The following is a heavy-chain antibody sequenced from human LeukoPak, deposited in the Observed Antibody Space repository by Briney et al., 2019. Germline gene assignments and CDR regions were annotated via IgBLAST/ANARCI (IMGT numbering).Heavy chain of an antibody. CDR1: GYTFTSYD. CDR3: AREEYSSSSLDY. V-gene: IGHV1-8*01. CDR2: MNPNSGNT. Sequence: GASVKVSCKASGYTFTSYDINWVRQATGQGLEWMGWMNPNSGNTGYAQKFQGRVTMTRDTSISTAYMELSRLRSDDTAVYYCAREEYSSSSLDYWGQGTLVTVSS. J-gene: IGHJ4*02. D-gene: IGHD6-6*01.